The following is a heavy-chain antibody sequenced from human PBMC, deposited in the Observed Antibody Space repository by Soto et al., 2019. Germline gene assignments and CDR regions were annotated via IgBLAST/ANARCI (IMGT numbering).Heavy chain of an antibody. Sequence: GGSMRLACGASGFTVSNACMSWVRQARGKGLEWVGRIKSKTDGGTTDYAAHVKGRFTISRDDSKNTLYLQMNSLKTEETAVYYCTTVLIDSSGYYYFDYWGQGTLVTVSS. CDR1: GFTVSNAC. J-gene: IGHJ4*02. CDR3: TTVLIDSSGYYYFDY. CDR2: IKSKTDGGTT. V-gene: IGHV3-15*01. D-gene: IGHD3-22*01.